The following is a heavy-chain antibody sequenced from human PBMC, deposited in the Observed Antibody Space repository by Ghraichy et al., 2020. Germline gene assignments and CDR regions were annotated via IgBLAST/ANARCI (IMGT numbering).Heavy chain of an antibody. J-gene: IGHJ6*02. D-gene: IGHD3-16*01. CDR2: INPNSGGT. Sequence: ASVKVSCKASGYTFTGYYMHWVRQAPGQGLEWMGWINPNSGGTNYAQKFQGRVTMTRDTSISTAYMELSRLRSDDTAVYYCARTGGANSRYAQYYYGMDVWGQGTTVTVSS. V-gene: IGHV1-2*02. CDR1: GYTFTGYY. CDR3: ARTGGANSRYAQYYYGMDV.